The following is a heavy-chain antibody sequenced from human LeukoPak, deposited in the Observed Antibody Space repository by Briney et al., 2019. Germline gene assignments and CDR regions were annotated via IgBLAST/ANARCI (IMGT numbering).Heavy chain of an antibody. D-gene: IGHD2-21*01. Sequence: GGSLRLSCAASGFTFSSYRMNWVRQAPGKGLEWVSSISSSSSYIYYADSVKGRFTISRDNAKNSLYLQMNSLRAEDTAVYYCASVTDHDYSGGFDYWGQGTLVTVSS. CDR3: ASVTDHDYSGGFDY. V-gene: IGHV3-21*04. CDR2: ISSSSSYI. J-gene: IGHJ4*02. CDR1: GFTFSSYR.